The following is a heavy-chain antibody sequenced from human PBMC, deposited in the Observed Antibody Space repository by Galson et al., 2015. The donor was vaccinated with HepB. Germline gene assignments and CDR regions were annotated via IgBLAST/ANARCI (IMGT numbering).Heavy chain of an antibody. CDR2: IYWDDDK. CDR3: AHRPLTFRYDAGGYWNYFDA. V-gene: IGHV2-5*02. D-gene: IGHD3-22*01. Sequence: PALVKPTQTLTLTCTLSGFSITTAGVGVGWIRQPPGRALEWLGIIYWDDDKHYSPTLKNRVAITKDTSKNLVFLTMTNMDPIDTGTYFCAHRPLTFRYDAGGYWNYFDAWGPGMLVTVSS. CDR1: GFSITTAGVG. J-gene: IGHJ4*02.